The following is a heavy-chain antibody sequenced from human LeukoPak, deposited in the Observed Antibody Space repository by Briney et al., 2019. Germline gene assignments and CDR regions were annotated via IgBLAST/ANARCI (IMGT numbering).Heavy chain of an antibody. CDR2: ISGSGGST. D-gene: IGHD3-22*01. V-gene: IGHV3-23*01. Sequence: PGGTLRLSCAASGFTFSSYGMSWVRQAPGKGLEWVSAISGSGGSTYYADSVKGRFTISRDNSKNTLYLQMNSLKTEDTAVYYCTTREYYYDSSGYYHDAFDIWGQGTMVTVSS. CDR3: TTREYYYDSSGYYHDAFDI. CDR1: GFTFSSYG. J-gene: IGHJ3*02.